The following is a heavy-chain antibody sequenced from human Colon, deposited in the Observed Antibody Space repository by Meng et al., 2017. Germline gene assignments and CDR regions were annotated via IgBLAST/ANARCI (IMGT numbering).Heavy chain of an antibody. CDR1: GFTFSSFW. CDR3: ARDAGWNKFDF. D-gene: IGHD1/OR15-1a*01. J-gene: IGHJ5*01. Sequence: GESLKISCAASGFTFSSFWMNWVRQVPGGGLEWVSRINTDCSNIVYADSVKGRFTIYRDNAKETYYLQMNSLRLEDTALYYCARDAGWNKFDFWGQGTLVTVSS. CDR2: INTDCSNI. V-gene: IGHV3-74*01.